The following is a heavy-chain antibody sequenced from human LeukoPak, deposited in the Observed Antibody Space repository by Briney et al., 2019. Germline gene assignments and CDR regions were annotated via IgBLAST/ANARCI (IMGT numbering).Heavy chain of an antibody. CDR1: GGTFSSYA. J-gene: IGHJ5*02. CDR3: ARGQSSSSLIDP. D-gene: IGHD6-6*01. V-gene: IGHV1-69*01. CDR2: IIPIFGTA. Sequence: SVKVSCKASGGTFSSYAISWVRQTPGQGLEWMGGIIPIFGTANYAQKFQGRVTITADESTSTAYMELSSLRSEDTAVYYCARGQSSSSLIDPWGQGTLVTVSS.